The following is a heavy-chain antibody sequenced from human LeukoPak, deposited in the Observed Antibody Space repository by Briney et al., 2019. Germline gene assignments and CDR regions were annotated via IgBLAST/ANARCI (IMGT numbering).Heavy chain of an antibody. CDR1: GGSISGSNW. Sequence: SETLSLTCAVSGGSISGSNWWNWVRQPPGKGLEWIGEIHHSGKSNYNPSLKSRVTLSIDKSTNQFPLKLSSVTAPDTAMYYCTRDSPAYSTTGNCYNWYFDLWARGTLVTVSS. J-gene: IGHJ2*01. CDR3: TRDSPAYSTTGNCYNWYFDL. D-gene: IGHD2/OR15-2a*01. V-gene: IGHV4/OR15-8*02. CDR2: IHHSGKS.